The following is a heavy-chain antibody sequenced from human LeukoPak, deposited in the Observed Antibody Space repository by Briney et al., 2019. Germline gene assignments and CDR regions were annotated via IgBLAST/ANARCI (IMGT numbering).Heavy chain of an antibody. CDR2: INPNSGGT. CDR3: ARVWNDGLIDDY. Sequence: ASVTVSCTASGYTFTGYYMHWVRQAPGQGLEWMGRINPNSGGTNYAQKFQGRVTMTRDTSISTAYMELSRLRSDDTAVYYCARVWNDGLIDDYWGQGTLVTVSS. CDR1: GYTFTGYY. V-gene: IGHV1-2*06. D-gene: IGHD1-1*01. J-gene: IGHJ4*02.